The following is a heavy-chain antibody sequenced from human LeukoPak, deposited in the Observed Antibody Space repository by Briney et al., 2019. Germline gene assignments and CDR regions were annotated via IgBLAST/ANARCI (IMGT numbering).Heavy chain of an antibody. Sequence: GASVKVSCKAFGYSLTNYYVHWVRQAPGQGLEWMGGIIPIFGTANYAQKFQGRVTITTDESTSTAYMELSSLRSEDTAVYYCARAVRRIYCSSTSCSPYFYYYYMDVWGKGTTVTVSS. CDR1: GYSLTNYY. J-gene: IGHJ6*03. D-gene: IGHD2-2*01. V-gene: IGHV1-69*05. CDR3: ARAVRRIYCSSTSCSPYFYYYYMDV. CDR2: IIPIFGTA.